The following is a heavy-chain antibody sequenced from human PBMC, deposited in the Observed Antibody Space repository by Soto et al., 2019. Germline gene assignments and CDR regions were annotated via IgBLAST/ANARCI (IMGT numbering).Heavy chain of an antibody. Sequence: SETLSLTCAVSGGSISSGGYSWSWIRKPPGKGLEWIGYIYYSGSTNYNPSLKSRVTISVDTSKNQFSLKLSSVTAADTAVYYCARAGDSSGYYYVDYFDYWGQGTLVTAPQ. CDR3: ARAGDSSGYYYVDYFDY. V-gene: IGHV4-61*08. CDR1: GGSISSGGYS. D-gene: IGHD3-22*01. CDR2: IYYSGST. J-gene: IGHJ4*02.